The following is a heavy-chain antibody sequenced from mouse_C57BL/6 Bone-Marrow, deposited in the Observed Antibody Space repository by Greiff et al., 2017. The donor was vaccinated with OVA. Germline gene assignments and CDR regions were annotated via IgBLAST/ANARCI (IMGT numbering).Heavy chain of an antibody. Sequence: DVQLQESGGGLVQPKGSLKLSCAASGFSFNTYAMNWVRQAPGKGLEWVARIRSKSNNYATYYADSVKDRFTISRDDSESMLYLQMNNLKTEDTAMYYCVRPDYYDSSYAAWFAYWGQGTLVTVSA. CDR1: GFSFNTYA. J-gene: IGHJ3*01. CDR3: VRPDYYDSSYAAWFAY. V-gene: IGHV10-1*01. D-gene: IGHD1-1*01. CDR2: IRSKSNNYAT.